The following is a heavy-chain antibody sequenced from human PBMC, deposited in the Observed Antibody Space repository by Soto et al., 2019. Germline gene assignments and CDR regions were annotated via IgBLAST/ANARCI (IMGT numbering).Heavy chain of an antibody. V-gene: IGHV4-59*01. CDR3: ARELDYSDSSGYSYFDY. CDR2: IYYSGST. D-gene: IGHD3-22*01. J-gene: IGHJ4*02. Sequence: SSQTLSLTCTVSGGSISSYYWSWIRQPPGKGLEWIGYIYYSGSTNYNPSLKSRVTISVDTSKNQFSLKLSSVTAADTAVYYCARELDYSDSSGYSYFDYWGQGTLVTASS. CDR1: GGSISSYY.